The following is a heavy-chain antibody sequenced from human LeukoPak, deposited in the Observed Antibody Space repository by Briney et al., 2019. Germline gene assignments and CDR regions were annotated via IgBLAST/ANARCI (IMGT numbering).Heavy chain of an antibody. CDR3: ARGMKTIYRSGFFDH. CDR2: VYFDGNEK. CDR1: GFSFSTYA. D-gene: IGHD3-16*02. Sequence: GGSLRLSCEASGFSFSTYAMYWLRQAPGKGLEWVAIVYFDGNEKYHADSVRGRFTCSRDNSKNTLYLQMNSLTAEDTAVYYCARGMKTIYRSGFFDHWGQGILVTVSS. V-gene: IGHV3-33*01. J-gene: IGHJ4*02.